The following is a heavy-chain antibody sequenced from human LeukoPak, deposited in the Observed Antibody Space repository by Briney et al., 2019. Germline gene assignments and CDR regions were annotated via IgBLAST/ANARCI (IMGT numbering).Heavy chain of an antibody. V-gene: IGHV1-2*02. CDR2: INPNSGGT. D-gene: IGHD2-2*01. J-gene: IGHJ4*02. Sequence: ASVKVSCKASGYTFTAYYMHWVRQAPGQGLEWMGGINPNSGGTNYAQKFQGRVNMTRDTSISTAYMELSRLRSDDTAVYYCARDRVVVPAAFDYWGQGTLVTVSS. CDR3: ARDRVVVPAAFDY. CDR1: GYTFTAYY.